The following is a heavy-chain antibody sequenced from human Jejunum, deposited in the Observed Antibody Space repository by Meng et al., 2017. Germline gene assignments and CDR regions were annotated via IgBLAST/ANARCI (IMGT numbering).Heavy chain of an antibody. CDR3: ARDFEALNGV. CDR2: IYHSGTT. Sequence: QVQLQESGPGLVNPWGTLSLTCAVSGDSISSSYWWSWVRQSPGKGLEWIGEIYHSGTTNYNPSLKSRVTLSVDKSKNQFSLNLSSVTAADTAVYFCARDFEALNGVWGQGTLVTVSS. D-gene: IGHD2-8*01. J-gene: IGHJ1*01. CDR1: GDSISSSYW. V-gene: IGHV4-4*02.